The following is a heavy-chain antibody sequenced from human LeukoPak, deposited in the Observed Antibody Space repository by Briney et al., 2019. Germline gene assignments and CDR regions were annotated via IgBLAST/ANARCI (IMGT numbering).Heavy chain of an antibody. CDR1: GFTFTRYS. CDR3: VGYRTY. D-gene: IGHD5-12*01. V-gene: IGHV3-30-3*01. CDR2: ISDDGSNK. Sequence: GGSLRLSCAASGFTFTRYSMHWVRQAPGKGLEWVAVISDDGSNKYYPDSVKGRFTISRDNAKNSLYLQMNSLRPEDTALYYCVGYRTYWGQGTLVTVSS. J-gene: IGHJ4*02.